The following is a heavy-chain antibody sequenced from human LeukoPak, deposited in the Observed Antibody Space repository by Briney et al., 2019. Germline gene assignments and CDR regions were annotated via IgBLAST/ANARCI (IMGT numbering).Heavy chain of an antibody. Sequence: SETLSLTCTVSGGSISSYYWSWIRQPPGKGLEWIGYIYYSGSTNYNPSLKSRVTISVDTSKNQFSLKLSSVIAADTAVYYCARDSRGDYYYYYMDVWGKGTTVTVSS. CDR2: IYYSGST. J-gene: IGHJ6*03. D-gene: IGHD3-10*01. CDR3: ARDSRGDYYYYYMDV. CDR1: GGSISSYY. V-gene: IGHV4-59*01.